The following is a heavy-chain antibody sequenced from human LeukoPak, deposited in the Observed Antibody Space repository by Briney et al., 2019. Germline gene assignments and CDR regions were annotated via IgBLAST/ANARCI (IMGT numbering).Heavy chain of an antibody. CDR1: GGSFSGYY. Sequence: TSETLSLTCAVYGGSFSGYYWSWIRQPPGKGLEWIGEINHSGSTNYNPSLKSRVTISVDKSKNQFSLKLSSVTAADTAVYYCARTGTTLWYFDLWGRGTLVTVSS. CDR3: ARTGTTLWYFDL. D-gene: IGHD1-7*01. J-gene: IGHJ2*01. V-gene: IGHV4-34*01. CDR2: INHSGST.